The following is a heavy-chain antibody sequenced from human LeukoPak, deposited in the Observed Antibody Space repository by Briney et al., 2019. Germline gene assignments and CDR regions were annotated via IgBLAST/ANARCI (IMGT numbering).Heavy chain of an antibody. Sequence: ASVKVSCKASGYTFTGYYMHWLRQAPGQGLEWMGRINPNSGGTNYAQKFQGRVTMTRDTSISTAYMELSRLRSDDTAVYYWARAKMTTVTTVFGYWGEGTLVTVSS. CDR2: INPNSGGT. V-gene: IGHV1-2*06. CDR3: ARAKMTTVTTVFGY. J-gene: IGHJ4*02. D-gene: IGHD4-17*01. CDR1: GYTFTGYY.